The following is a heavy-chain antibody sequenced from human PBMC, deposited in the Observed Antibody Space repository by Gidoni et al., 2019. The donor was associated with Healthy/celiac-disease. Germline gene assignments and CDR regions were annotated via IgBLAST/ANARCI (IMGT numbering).Heavy chain of an antibody. D-gene: IGHD6-19*01. CDR2: ISSSGSTI. CDR1: GFTFRAYY. CDR3: ARDWGWLEIRAAFDI. J-gene: IGHJ3*02. Sequence: QVQLVESGGGLVKPGGSLRLSCAASGFTFRAYYMSWIRQAPGKGLEWVSYISSSGSTISYADSVKGRFTISRDNAKNSLYLQMNSLRAEDTAVYYCARDWGWLEIRAAFDIWGQGTMVTVSS. V-gene: IGHV3-11*01.